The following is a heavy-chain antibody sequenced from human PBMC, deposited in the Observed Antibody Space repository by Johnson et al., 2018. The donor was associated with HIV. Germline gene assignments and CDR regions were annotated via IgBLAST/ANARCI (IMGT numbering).Heavy chain of an antibody. Sequence: QVQLVESGGGVVQPGRSLRLSCAGSGITFSGYAMHWVRQAPGKGLEWVAVTSNDGTNKYYADSVKGRFTLSRDNAKNSLYLQINSLRAEDTAVYYCARGGEGGSYSWAADAFDIWGQGTMVTVSS. CDR3: ARGGEGGSYSWAADAFDI. D-gene: IGHD1-26*01. CDR1: GITFSGYA. CDR2: TSNDGTNK. J-gene: IGHJ3*02. V-gene: IGHV3-30-3*01.